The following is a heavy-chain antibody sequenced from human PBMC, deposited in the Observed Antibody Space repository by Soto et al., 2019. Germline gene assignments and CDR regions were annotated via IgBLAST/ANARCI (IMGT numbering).Heavy chain of an antibody. CDR2: IYASGST. Sequence: QVRLQESGPALVKSSETLSLNCTVAGGSLSSNFWSWLRHPPGKRLEWIGYIYASGSTYYNPSLKSRVSISVDTSKNQFSLKLNSVTAADTAVYYCARVVVITRDAFAMWGQGTMVTVSS. J-gene: IGHJ3*02. CDR1: GGSLSSNF. D-gene: IGHD3-22*01. CDR3: ARVVVITRDAFAM. V-gene: IGHV4-59*13.